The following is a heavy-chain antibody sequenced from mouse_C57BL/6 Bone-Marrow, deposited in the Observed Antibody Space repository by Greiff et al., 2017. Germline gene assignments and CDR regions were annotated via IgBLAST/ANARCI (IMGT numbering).Heavy chain of an antibody. D-gene: IGHD2-5*01. Sequence: VQLQQSGPGLVQPSQSLSITCTVSGFSLTSYGVHWVRQSPGKGLEWLGVIWRGGSTDYNAAFMSRLSITKDNSKSQVFFKMNSLQADDTAIYYCAKSYYSNYVGYAMDYWGQGTSVTVSS. CDR3: AKSYYSNYVGYAMDY. CDR2: IWRGGST. J-gene: IGHJ4*01. CDR1: GFSLTSYG. V-gene: IGHV2-5*01.